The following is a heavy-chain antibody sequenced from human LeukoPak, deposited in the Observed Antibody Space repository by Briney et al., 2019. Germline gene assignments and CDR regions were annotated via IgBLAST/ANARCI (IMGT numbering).Heavy chain of an antibody. CDR3: ARGVVPAGNDYYYYMDV. J-gene: IGHJ6*03. CDR2: IIPIFGTA. Sequence: SVKVSCKASGGTFSSYAISWVRQAPGQGLEWMGGIIPIFGTANYAQKFQGRVTITTDESTSTAYMELGSLRSEDTAVYYCARGVVPAGNDYYYYMDVWGKGTTVTVSS. D-gene: IGHD2-2*01. CDR1: GGTFSSYA. V-gene: IGHV1-69*05.